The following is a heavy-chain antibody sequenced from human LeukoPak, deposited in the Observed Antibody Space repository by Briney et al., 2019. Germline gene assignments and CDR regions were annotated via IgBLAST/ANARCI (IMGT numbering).Heavy chain of an antibody. CDR2: ISSSRSYV. CDR1: GFTFSNYN. V-gene: IGHV3-21*01. Sequence: GGSLRLSCAASGFTFSNYNMNWVRQAPGKGLEWVSSISSSRSYVYYADSVKGRFTISRDNAKNSLYLQMNSLRAEDTAVYYCARDSFEYYYGMDVWGQGTTVTVSS. D-gene: IGHD3-9*01. CDR3: ARDSFEYYYGMDV. J-gene: IGHJ6*02.